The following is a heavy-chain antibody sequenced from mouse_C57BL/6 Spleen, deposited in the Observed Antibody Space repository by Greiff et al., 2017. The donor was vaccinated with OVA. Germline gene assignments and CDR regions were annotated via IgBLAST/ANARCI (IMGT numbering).Heavy chain of an antibody. J-gene: IGHJ2*01. V-gene: IGHV1-69*01. Sequence: VQLQQPGAELVMPGASVKLSCKASGYTFTSYWMHWVKQRPGQGLEWIGEIDPSDSYTNYNQKFKGKSTLTVDKSSSTAYMQLSSLTSEDSAVYYGAKGSTTAVVATWYDFDYWGQGTTLTVSS. CDR2: IDPSDSYT. CDR3: AKGSTTAVVATWYDFDY. CDR1: GYTFTSYW. D-gene: IGHD1-1*01.